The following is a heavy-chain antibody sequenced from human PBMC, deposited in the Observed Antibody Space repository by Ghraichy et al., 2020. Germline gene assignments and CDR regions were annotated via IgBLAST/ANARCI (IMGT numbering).Heavy chain of an antibody. J-gene: IGHJ4*02. Sequence: GGSLRLSCAASGFTFSAYWMSWVSQAPGKGLEWVANIKQDGSEKYYVDSVRGRFTISRDNAKNLLYLQMNPLRAEDTAVYYCARVPREADYWGQGTPVTVSS. CDR3: ARVPREADY. CDR1: GFTFSAYW. V-gene: IGHV3-7*01. CDR2: IKQDGSEK. D-gene: IGHD1-26*01.